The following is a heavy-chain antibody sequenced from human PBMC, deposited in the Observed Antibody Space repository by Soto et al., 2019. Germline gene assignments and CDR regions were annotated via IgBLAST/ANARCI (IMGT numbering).Heavy chain of an antibody. CDR1: GFAFNTYA. J-gene: IGHJ6*02. D-gene: IGHD6-13*01. CDR2: VSGSGDTK. Sequence: EVQLLESGGGLVQPGGSLRLSCAASGFAFNTYAMSWVRQAPGKGLQWVSGVSGSGDTKYYADFVKGRFTISRDNSRNTLYLQMNSLRVDDTAIYYCAKGESTSSEPYYGMDVWGQGTTVTVSS. CDR3: AKGESTSSEPYYGMDV. V-gene: IGHV3-23*01.